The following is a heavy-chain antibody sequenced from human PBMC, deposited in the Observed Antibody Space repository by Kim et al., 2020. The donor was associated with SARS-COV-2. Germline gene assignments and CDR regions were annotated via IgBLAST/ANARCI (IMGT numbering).Heavy chain of an antibody. CDR2: ISSSSTYI. CDR3: ARGYGSGTYWAVY. V-gene: IGHV3-21*01. CDR1: GFTFSSYS. J-gene: IGHJ4*02. D-gene: IGHD3-10*01. Sequence: GGSLRLSCAASGFTFSSYSMNWVRQAPGKGLEWVSSISSSSTYIFYADSVKGRFTISRDNAKNSLYLQMDSLRAEDTAGYYCARGYGSGTYWAVYWGQGTLVTVSS.